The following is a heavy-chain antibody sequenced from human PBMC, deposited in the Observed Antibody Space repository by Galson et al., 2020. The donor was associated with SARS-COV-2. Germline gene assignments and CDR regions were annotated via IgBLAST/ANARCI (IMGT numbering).Heavy chain of an antibody. CDR1: GFTFSSYE. CDR3: ATPRGHYYDSSVPIDY. CDR2: ISSSGSTI. J-gene: IGHJ4*02. V-gene: IGHV3-48*03. D-gene: IGHD3-22*01. Sequence: GESLKISCAASGFTFSSYEMNWVRQAPGKGLEWVSYISSSGSTIYYADSVKGRFTISRDNSKNTLHLQMNSLRSEDTAVYYCATPRGHYYDSSVPIDYWGQGTLVTVPS.